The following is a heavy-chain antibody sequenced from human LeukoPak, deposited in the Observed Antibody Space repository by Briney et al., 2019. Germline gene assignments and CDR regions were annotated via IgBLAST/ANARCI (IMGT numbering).Heavy chain of an antibody. CDR1: GGSISSGNYY. CDR2: INYSGST. V-gene: IGHV4-39*01. CDR3: ARYLSRGFYFDY. J-gene: IGHJ4*02. Sequence: KSSETLSLTCTVSGGSISSGNYYWAWLRQPPGTGLEWIATINYSGSTYFNPSLKSRVTISVDTSKNQFSLKLTSVTAADTAVFYCARYLSRGFYFDYWGQGTLVTVSS.